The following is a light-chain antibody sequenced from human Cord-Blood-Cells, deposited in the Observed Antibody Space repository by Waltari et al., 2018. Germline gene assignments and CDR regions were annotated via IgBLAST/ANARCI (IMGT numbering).Light chain of an antibody. CDR3: SSYTSSSTWV. Sequence: QSALTQPASVSGSPGQSITISCTGTSSDVGGYNYVSWYQQHPGKDPKLMSYAVSNRPSGVSNRFAGSKSGNTASLTISGLQAEDEADYYCSSYTSSSTWVFGGGTKLTVL. CDR1: SSDVGGYNY. V-gene: IGLV2-14*03. CDR2: AVS. J-gene: IGLJ3*02.